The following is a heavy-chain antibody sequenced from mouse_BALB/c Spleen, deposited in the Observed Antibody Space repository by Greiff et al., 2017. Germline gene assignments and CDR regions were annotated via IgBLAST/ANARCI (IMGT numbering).Heavy chain of an antibody. V-gene: IGHV1-77*01. J-gene: IGHJ4*01. D-gene: IGHD1-1*01. Sequence: VQLQQSGAELARPGASVKLSCKASGYTFTDYYINWVKQRTGQGLEWIGEIYPGSGNTYYNEKFKGKATLTADKSSSTAYMQLSSLTSEDSAVYCCAREGLYYGSSYGAMDYWGQGTSVTVSS. CDR2: IYPGSGNT. CDR1: GYTFTDYY. CDR3: AREGLYYGSSYGAMDY.